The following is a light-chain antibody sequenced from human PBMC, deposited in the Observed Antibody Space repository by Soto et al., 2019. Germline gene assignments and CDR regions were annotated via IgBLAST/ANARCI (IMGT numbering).Light chain of an antibody. J-gene: IGKJ5*01. CDR2: AAS. CDR3: QQADTFPIT. V-gene: IGKV1-6*01. CDR1: QGIRND. Sequence: AIQMTQSPSSLSASVGDRVTITCRASQGIRNDLGWYQQKPGKAPNLLIYAASSLQSGVPSRFSGSGFGTDFTLTISSLQPEDSAIYYCQQADTFPITFGQGTRLENK.